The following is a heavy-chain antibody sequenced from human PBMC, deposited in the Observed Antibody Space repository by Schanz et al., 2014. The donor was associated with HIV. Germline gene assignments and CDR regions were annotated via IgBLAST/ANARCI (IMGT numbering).Heavy chain of an antibody. CDR3: AKDIFYDSSGLNPGWGSFDI. D-gene: IGHD3-22*01. CDR1: GFSFDTFG. CDR2: ISYDGVNK. V-gene: IGHV3-30*18. J-gene: IGHJ3*02. Sequence: QVQLVESGGGVVQPGRSLRLSCAGSGFSFDTFGIHWVRQAPGKGLEWLAVISYDGVNKHFADSVKGRFTISRDNGRNSLYLQMNSLRPEDTALYYCAKDIFYDSSGLNPGWGSFDIWGQGTLVTVSS.